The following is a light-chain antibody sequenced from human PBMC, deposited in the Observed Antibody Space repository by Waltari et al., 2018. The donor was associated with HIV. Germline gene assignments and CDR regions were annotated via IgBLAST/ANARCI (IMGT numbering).Light chain of an antibody. CDR2: EVS. Sequence: QSALTQPASVSGSPGQSIRISCTGTSSDVGGYNAVSWYQQHPAKAPKLMILEVSNRPSGVSNRFSGSKSGNRASLTISGLQAEDEAYYYCSSYTSSDTVVFGGGTKVTVL. CDR3: SSYTSSDTVV. CDR1: SSDVGGYNA. V-gene: IGLV2-14*01. J-gene: IGLJ2*01.